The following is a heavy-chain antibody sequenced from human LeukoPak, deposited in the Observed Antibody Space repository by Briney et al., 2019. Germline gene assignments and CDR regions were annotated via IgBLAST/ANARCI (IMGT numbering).Heavy chain of an antibody. J-gene: IGHJ5*02. CDR3: AKDRGYEVVFDP. Sequence: GGSLRLSCAAPGINFNTYAMHWVRQAPGKGLEWVSLISGDGDRTSYADSVKGRFTISRDNDKNSLYLQMNSLRIEDTALYYCAKDRGYEVVFDPWGQGTLVAVSS. CDR2: ISGDGDRT. V-gene: IGHV3-43*02. D-gene: IGHD5-12*01. CDR1: GINFNTYA.